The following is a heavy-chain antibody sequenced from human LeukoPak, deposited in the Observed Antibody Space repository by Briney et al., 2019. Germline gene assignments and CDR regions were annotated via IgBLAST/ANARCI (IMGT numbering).Heavy chain of an antibody. CDR1: GFPFSSYG. V-gene: IGHV3-30*18. CDR3: AKPPECCSSTSCYFY. J-gene: IGHJ4*02. CDR2: ISYDGRNK. D-gene: IGHD2-2*01. Sequence: GRSLTLSCAASGFPFSSYGMLWLRQSPGKGLEWVAVISYDGRNKYYAGSVKVRFTISRDNSKNTLYLQMNSLRAEDTAVYYCAKPPECCSSTSCYFYWGQGTLVTVSS.